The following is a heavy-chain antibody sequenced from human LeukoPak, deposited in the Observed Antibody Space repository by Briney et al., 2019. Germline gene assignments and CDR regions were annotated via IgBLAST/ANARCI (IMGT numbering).Heavy chain of an antibody. J-gene: IGHJ5*01. CDR3: ATAGGSAGLSQYSSSWFDY. Sequence: ASVKVSCKASGYTFTSYDINWGRQATGQGLEWMGWMNPNSGNTGYAQKFQGRVTITRNTSISTAYMELSSLRSEDTAVYYCATAGGSAGLSQYSSSWFDYWGQGTLVTVSS. CDR2: MNPNSGNT. CDR1: GYTFTSYD. V-gene: IGHV1-8*03. D-gene: IGHD6-13*01.